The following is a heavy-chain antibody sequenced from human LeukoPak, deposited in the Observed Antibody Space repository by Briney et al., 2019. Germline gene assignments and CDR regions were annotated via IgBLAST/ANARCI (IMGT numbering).Heavy chain of an antibody. CDR1: GLTLRRYS. CDR2: TSFDDGNSK. V-gene: IGHV3-30*03. CDR3: ARSDDVWGGPYYFDF. J-gene: IGHJ4*02. D-gene: IGHD3-16*01. Sequence: PGTSLTLSCAVSGLTLRRYSFHSARQAPGKGLEWVAVTSFDDGNSKHYADSVKGRFTISRDTPENTLYLQMNSLRAEDSAVYYCARSDDVWGGPYYFDFWGQGTLVTVSS.